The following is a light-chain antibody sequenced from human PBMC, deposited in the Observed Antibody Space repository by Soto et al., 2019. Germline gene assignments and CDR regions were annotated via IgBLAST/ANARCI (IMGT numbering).Light chain of an antibody. Sequence: QSALTQPPSASGSPGQSVTISCTGTSNDVGGYNYVSWYQQHPGRAPKLMIYEVSKRPSGVPDRFSGSKSGNTASLTVSGLQAEDEADYYCSSYAGTHIVFGIGTKLTVL. CDR1: SNDVGGYNY. CDR3: SSYAGTHIV. CDR2: EVS. J-gene: IGLJ1*01. V-gene: IGLV2-8*01.